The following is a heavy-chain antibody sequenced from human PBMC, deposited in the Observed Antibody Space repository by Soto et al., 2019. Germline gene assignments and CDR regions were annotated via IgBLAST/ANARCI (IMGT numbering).Heavy chain of an antibody. V-gene: IGHV3-30*18. J-gene: IGHJ6*02. CDR1: GFTFSSYG. Sequence: PGGSLRLSCAASGFTFSSYGMHWVRQAPGKGLEWVAVISYDGSNKYYADSVKGRFTISRDNSKNTLYLQMNSLRAEDTAVYYCAKSFALGEDYYYGMDVWGQGTTVTVSS. CDR2: ISYDGSNK. CDR3: AKSFALGEDYYYGMDV. D-gene: IGHD2-21*01.